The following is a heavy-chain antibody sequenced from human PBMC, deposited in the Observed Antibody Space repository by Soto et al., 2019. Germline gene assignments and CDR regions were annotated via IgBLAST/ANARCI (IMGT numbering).Heavy chain of an antibody. D-gene: IGHD3-9*01. Sequence: GGSLRLSCAASGFTFSSYAMSWVRQAPGKGLEWVSAISGSGGSTYYAEYVKGRFGISRDNSKNALYLQMNSLRAEDTALYYCAKDVATYYDILTGPRYNWFDPWGQGTLVTVSS. CDR3: AKDVATYYDILTGPRYNWFDP. CDR2: ISGSGGST. J-gene: IGHJ5*02. CDR1: GFTFSSYA. V-gene: IGHV3-23*01.